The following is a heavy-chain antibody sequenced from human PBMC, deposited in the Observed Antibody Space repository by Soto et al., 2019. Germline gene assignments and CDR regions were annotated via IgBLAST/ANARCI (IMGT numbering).Heavy chain of an antibody. J-gene: IGHJ6*02. CDR3: AKNGRPPYYYDGMDV. D-gene: IGHD2-8*01. Sequence: QGQLVQSGAEVKKPGASVKVSCKASGYTFTRYGISWVRQAPGQGLEWMGWISGNNGDTKYAQKSQGRVPMTGDTSTTTAYMELRSLTSDDRAVYYCAKNGRPPYYYDGMDVWGQGTTVTVSS. V-gene: IGHV1-18*01. CDR1: GYTFTRYG. CDR2: ISGNNGDT.